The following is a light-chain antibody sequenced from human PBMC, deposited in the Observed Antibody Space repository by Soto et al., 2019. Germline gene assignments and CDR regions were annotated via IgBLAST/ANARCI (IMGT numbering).Light chain of an antibody. J-gene: IGLJ3*02. CDR2: EVS. CDR3: SSYTSGSTWV. CDR1: SRDVGAYNY. Sequence: QSALTQPASVSGSPGQSITISCTGTSRDVGAYNYVSWYQQHPGKASKLMIYEVSNRPSGVSNRFSGSKSGNTASLTISGLQAEDEGDYYCSSYTSGSTWVFGGGTKVTVL. V-gene: IGLV2-14*01.